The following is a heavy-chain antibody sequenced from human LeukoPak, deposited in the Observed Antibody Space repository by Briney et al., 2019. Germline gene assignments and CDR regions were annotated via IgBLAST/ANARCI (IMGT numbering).Heavy chain of an antibody. Sequence: GASVKLSCKSSGYTFTDYYLHWVRRAPRQGLEWMGWINPNSGATKYAQKFQGWVTMTRDTSISTAYMALGGLRSDVTAMYYCARGEYESSGYRSEAFDIWGQGTMVTASS. CDR3: ARGEYESSGYRSEAFDI. J-gene: IGHJ3*02. V-gene: IGHV1-2*04. D-gene: IGHD3-22*01. CDR1: GYTFTDYY. CDR2: INPNSGAT.